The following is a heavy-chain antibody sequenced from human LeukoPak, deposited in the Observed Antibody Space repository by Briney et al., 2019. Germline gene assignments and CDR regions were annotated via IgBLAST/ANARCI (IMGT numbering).Heavy chain of an antibody. CDR3: TSHPHQTDYYDALPYYYYMDV. CDR2: IRSKANSYAT. CDR1: GFTFSGSA. Sequence: QPGGSLRLSCAASGFTFSGSAMHWVRQASGKGLEWVGSIRSKANSYATAYAASVKGRFTISRDDSKNTAYLQMNSLKTEDTAVYYCTSHPHQTDYYDALPYYYYMDVWGKGTTVTISS. V-gene: IGHV3-73*01. J-gene: IGHJ6*03. D-gene: IGHD3-22*01.